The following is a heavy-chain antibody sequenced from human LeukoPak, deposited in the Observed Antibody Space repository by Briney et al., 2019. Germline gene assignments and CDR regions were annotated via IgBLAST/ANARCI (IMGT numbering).Heavy chain of an antibody. CDR2: IKPSGGST. CDR3: ARVAEQWSYYFDY. D-gene: IGHD6-19*01. J-gene: IGHJ4*02. V-gene: IGHV1-46*01. Sequence: ASVKVSCKASGYTFTSCYMHWVRQAPGQGLEWMGIIKPSGGSTTYAQKFQGRVTMTRDMSTSTVYMELSSLRSEDTAVYYCARVAEQWSYYFDYWGQGTLVTVSS. CDR1: GYTFTSCY.